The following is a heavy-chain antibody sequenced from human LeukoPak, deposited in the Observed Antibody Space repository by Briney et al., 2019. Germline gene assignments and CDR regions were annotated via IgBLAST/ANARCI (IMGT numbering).Heavy chain of an antibody. Sequence: GASVKVSCKASGYTFTTCGMSWVRQAPGLGLEWMGWINTQNGQTNYAQKVQGRVTMTTDTSTSTAYMELRSLRSDDTAVYFCARKGCFGDCYLFDYWGQGTLVTVSS. CDR2: INTQNGQT. D-gene: IGHD2-21*02. V-gene: IGHV1-18*01. CDR3: ARKGCFGDCYLFDY. J-gene: IGHJ4*02. CDR1: GYTFTTCG.